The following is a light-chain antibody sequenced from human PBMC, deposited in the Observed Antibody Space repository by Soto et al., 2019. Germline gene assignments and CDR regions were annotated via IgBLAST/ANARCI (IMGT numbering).Light chain of an antibody. J-gene: IGLJ2*01. V-gene: IGLV1-40*01. CDR1: SSNIGAVFD. CDR2: GNT. Sequence: QSVLTQPPSVSGAPGQRVTISCTGSSSNIGAVFDVHWYQQLRGTAPKLLIYGNTNRPSGVPDRFSGSKSGTSASLAITGLQAEDEADYYCQSYDSSLSGVVFGGGTKLTVL. CDR3: QSYDSSLSGVV.